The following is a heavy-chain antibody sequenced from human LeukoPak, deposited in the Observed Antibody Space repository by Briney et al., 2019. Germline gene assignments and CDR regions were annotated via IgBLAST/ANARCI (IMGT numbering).Heavy chain of an antibody. J-gene: IGHJ4*02. CDR3: AKRGYYYDSSGYYSRTYFDY. V-gene: IGHV3-30*18. CDR2: ISYDGSNK. Sequence: TGRSLILSCAASGFTFSSYGMHWVRQAPGKGLEWVAVISYDGSNKYYADSVKGRFTISRDNSKNTLYLQMNSLRAEDTAVYYCAKRGYYYDSSGYYSRTYFDYWGQGTLVIVSS. D-gene: IGHD3-22*01. CDR1: GFTFSSYG.